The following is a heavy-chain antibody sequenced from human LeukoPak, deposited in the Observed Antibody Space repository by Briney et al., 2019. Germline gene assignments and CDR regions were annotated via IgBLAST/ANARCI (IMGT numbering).Heavy chain of an antibody. CDR1: GGSFSGYY. V-gene: IGHV4-34*01. J-gene: IGHJ4*02. Sequence: SETLSLTCAVYGGSFSGYYWSWIRQPPGKGLEWIGEINHSGSTNYNPSLKSRVTISVDTSKNQFSLKQSSVTAADTAVYYCARWLDFWSGYLYYFDYWGQGTLVTVSS. D-gene: IGHD3-3*01. CDR3: ARWLDFWSGYLYYFDY. CDR2: INHSGST.